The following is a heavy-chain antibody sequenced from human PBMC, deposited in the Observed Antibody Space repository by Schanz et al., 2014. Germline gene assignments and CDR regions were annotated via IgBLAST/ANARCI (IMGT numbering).Heavy chain of an antibody. CDR3: ARRDNYLSAFDI. J-gene: IGHJ3*02. CDR1: GASISGSSDY. V-gene: IGHV4-39*01. Sequence: QLQLQESGPGLVKPSETLSLTCTVSGASISGSSDYWGWIRQSPGKGLEWIGNIYYTGTTYYNPSLKSGVSISVDTSKTKVSLKLPPVTAADTAVFYCARRDNYLSAFDIWGQGTMVTVSS. D-gene: IGHD4-4*01. CDR2: IYYTGTT.